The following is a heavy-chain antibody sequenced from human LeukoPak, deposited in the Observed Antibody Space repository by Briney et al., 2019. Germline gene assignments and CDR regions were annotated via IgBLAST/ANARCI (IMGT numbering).Heavy chain of an antibody. Sequence: PGGSLRLSCAASGFTFSDYYMSWVRQAPGKGLEWVSVIYSGGSTYYADSVKGRFSISRDNSKNTLYLQMNSLRDEDTAVYYCARGGLRQQLVRGDHFDDWGQGTLATVSS. CDR1: GFTFSDYY. V-gene: IGHV3-66*01. CDR2: IYSGGST. CDR3: ARGGLRQQLVRGDHFDD. D-gene: IGHD6-13*01. J-gene: IGHJ4*02.